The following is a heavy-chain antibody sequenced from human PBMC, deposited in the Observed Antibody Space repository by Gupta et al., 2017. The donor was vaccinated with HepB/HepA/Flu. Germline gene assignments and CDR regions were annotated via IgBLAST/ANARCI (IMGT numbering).Heavy chain of an antibody. CDR3: ARHTTEYYYYYMDV. Sequence: QLQLQESGPGLVKPSETLSLTCTVSGGSISSSSYYWGWIRQPPGKGLEWIGSIYAGGNTYYNPSLKSRVTISEDTSKNQFSLKLSSVTAADTAVYYCARHTTEYYYYYMDVWGKGTTVTVSS. D-gene: IGHD4-11*01. CDR1: GGSISSSSYY. J-gene: IGHJ6*03. CDR2: IYAGGNT. V-gene: IGHV4-39*01.